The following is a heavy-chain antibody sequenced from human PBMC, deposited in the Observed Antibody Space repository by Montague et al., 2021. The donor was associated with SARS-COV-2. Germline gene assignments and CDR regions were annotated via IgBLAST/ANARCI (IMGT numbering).Heavy chain of an antibody. CDR2: IYTRGGA. CDR1: GGSISSGGHY. Sequence: TLSLTCTVSGGSISSGGHYWSWIRQPAGKGLVWLGLIYTRGGATYNPALKSRVTMSVDTSKNQLSLKLNSVTAADTAVYYCVRRSYDYDSSGPITGGIDPWGHGILVTVSS. J-gene: IGHJ5*02. CDR3: VRRSYDYDSSGPITGGIDP. D-gene: IGHD3-22*01. V-gene: IGHV4-61*02.